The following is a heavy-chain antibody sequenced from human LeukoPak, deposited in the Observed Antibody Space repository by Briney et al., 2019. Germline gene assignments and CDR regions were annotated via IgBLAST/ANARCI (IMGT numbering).Heavy chain of an antibody. CDR2: ISSSGGST. J-gene: IGHJ3*02. CDR3: ANAPYFSNSSRGAFDI. Sequence: PGGSLRLSCAASGFTFSSYAMSWVRQAPGKGLEWVSSISSSGGSTYYADSVKGRFTISRDNSKHTLYLQMNSLRAEDTAVYYCANAPYFSNSSRGAFDIWGQGTMVTVSS. V-gene: IGHV3-23*01. CDR1: GFTFSSYA. D-gene: IGHD2-2*01.